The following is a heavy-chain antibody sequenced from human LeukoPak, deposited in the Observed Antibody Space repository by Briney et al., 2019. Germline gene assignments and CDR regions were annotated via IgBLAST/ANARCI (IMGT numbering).Heavy chain of an antibody. Sequence: SQTLPLTCAISGDSVPSNSAAWNWLRQSTSRGLEWLGSTYYRSKWYNDYAVSVKSRITINPDTSKNQFSLQLNSVTPEDTAMYYCARFLGSSGSDAFDIWGQGTMVTVSS. CDR3: ARFLGSSGSDAFDI. CDR1: GDSVPSNSAA. J-gene: IGHJ3*02. V-gene: IGHV6-1*01. CDR2: TYYRSKWYN. D-gene: IGHD6-19*01.